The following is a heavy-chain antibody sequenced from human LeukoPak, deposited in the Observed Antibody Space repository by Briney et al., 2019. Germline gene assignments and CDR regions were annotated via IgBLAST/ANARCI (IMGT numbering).Heavy chain of an antibody. CDR1: GFTFDDYA. Sequence: GGSLRLSCAASGFTFDDYAMHWVRQAPGKGLEWVSVIYSGGSTYYADSVKGRFTISRDNSKNTLYLQMNSLRAEDTAVYYCASGTARLGVPDAFDIWGQGTMVTVSS. CDR2: IYSGGST. J-gene: IGHJ3*02. CDR3: ASGTARLGVPDAFDI. V-gene: IGHV3-66*01. D-gene: IGHD3-10*01.